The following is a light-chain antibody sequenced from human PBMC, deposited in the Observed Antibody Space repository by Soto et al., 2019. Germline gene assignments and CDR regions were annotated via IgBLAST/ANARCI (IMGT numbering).Light chain of an antibody. Sequence: QPVLTQPASVSGSPGQSITISCTGTSSDIGAYNFVSWYQQHPGKAPKLMLYDVNIRPSGVSNRFSGSKSGNTASLTISGLEDEDEADYYCTSWTTSTTMIFGGGTKVTVL. V-gene: IGLV2-14*03. CDR1: SSDIGAYNF. CDR2: DVN. CDR3: TSWTTSTTMI. J-gene: IGLJ2*01.